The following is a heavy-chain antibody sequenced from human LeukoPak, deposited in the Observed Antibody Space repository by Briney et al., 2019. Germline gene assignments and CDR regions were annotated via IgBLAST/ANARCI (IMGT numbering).Heavy chain of an antibody. Sequence: GGSLRLSCAASGFTFSDHNMDWFRQAPGKGLEWVGRTRNEARSYVTEIAATVKARITISRDDSKNSLYLQMNSLKTEGTAVYYCARDGVEGDESAFYIWGQGKMCTVSS. CDR3: ARDGVEGDESAFYI. CDR1: GFTFSDHN. D-gene: IGHD2-21*01. J-gene: IGHJ3*02. CDR2: TRNEARSYVT. V-gene: IGHV3-72*01.